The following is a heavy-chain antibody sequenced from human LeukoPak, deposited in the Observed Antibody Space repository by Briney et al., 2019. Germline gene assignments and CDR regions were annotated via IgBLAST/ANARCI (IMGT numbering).Heavy chain of an antibody. Sequence: ASVKVSCKASGYTFTGYYMHWVRQAPGQGLEWMGWINPNSGGTNYAQKFQGWVTMTRDTSISTAYMELSRLRAEDTALYYCAKDIGADTILDAFDIWGQGTMVTVSS. CDR1: GYTFTGYY. D-gene: IGHD3-9*01. J-gene: IGHJ3*02. CDR2: INPNSGGT. V-gene: IGHV1-2*04. CDR3: AKDIGADTILDAFDI.